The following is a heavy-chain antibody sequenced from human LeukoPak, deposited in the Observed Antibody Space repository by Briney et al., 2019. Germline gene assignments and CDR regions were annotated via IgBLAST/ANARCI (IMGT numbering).Heavy chain of an antibody. CDR1: GGSINSGTYY. Sequence: PSETLSLTCTVSGGSINSGTYYWTWIRQPAGKGLEWIGRIDTSGSTNYNPSLKRRVTISVDTSKNQFSLKLSSVTAADTAVYYCATYMVRGVVMHAFDIWGQGTMVTVSS. D-gene: IGHD3-10*01. CDR3: ATYMVRGVVMHAFDI. J-gene: IGHJ3*02. CDR2: IDTSGST. V-gene: IGHV4-61*02.